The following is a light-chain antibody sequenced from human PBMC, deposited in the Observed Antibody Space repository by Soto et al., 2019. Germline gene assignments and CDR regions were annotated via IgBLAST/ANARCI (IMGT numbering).Light chain of an antibody. CDR3: QQYNNWPWT. CDR2: DAS. Sequence: EIVLTQSPATLSLSPGERATLSCGASQSVSRSSLAWCQQKPGLAPRLLIYDASTRATGIPARFSGSGSGTEFTLTISSLQSEDFAVYYCQQYNNWPWTFGQGTKVDI. V-gene: IGKV3-15*01. CDR1: QSVSRS. J-gene: IGKJ1*01.